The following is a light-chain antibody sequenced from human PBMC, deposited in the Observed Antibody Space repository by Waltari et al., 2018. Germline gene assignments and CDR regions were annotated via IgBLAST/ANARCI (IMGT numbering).Light chain of an antibody. Sequence: DIVMTQSPLSLPVTPGEPASISCRSSQSLLHSKGYNYLDWYLQKPGQSLQLLIYLGSNRASGVPDRFSGSGAGTDFTLKISRVEAEDVGVYYCMQALQTPRTFGQGTKVEIK. CDR1: QSLLHSKGYNY. J-gene: IGKJ1*01. CDR2: LGS. V-gene: IGKV2-28*01. CDR3: MQALQTPRT.